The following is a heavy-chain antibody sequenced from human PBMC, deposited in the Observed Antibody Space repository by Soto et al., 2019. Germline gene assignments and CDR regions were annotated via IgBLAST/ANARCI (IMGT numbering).Heavy chain of an antibody. Sequence: EVQLLESGGGLVQPGGSLRLSCAASGFTFSSYTMNWVRQAPGKGLEWVASISSGGSYIKYADSVKGRFTISRDNAKNSVSLQMNSLRVDDTAVYFCTRDQGGSYDSWFDPWGQGTLVTVSS. D-gene: IGHD1-26*01. CDR2: ISSGGSYI. J-gene: IGHJ5*02. CDR3: TRDQGGSYDSWFDP. V-gene: IGHV3-21*01. CDR1: GFTFSSYT.